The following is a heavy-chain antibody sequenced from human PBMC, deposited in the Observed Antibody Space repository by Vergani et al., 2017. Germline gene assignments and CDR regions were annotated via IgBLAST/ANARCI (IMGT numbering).Heavy chain of an antibody. CDR1: GVSIGSNSYS. CDR3: TRHGRSGWAGYFLH. V-gene: IGHV4-39*01. CDR2: IYYTGTT. Sequence: PLQESGPGLVKPSETLSLTCTVSGVSIGSNSYSWGWIRQPPGKGLEWIGTIYYTGTTYYNEAHKSRLTISVDTSKNQFSLNLTSVTAADTAFYYCTRHGRSGWAGYFLHWGQGTLVTASS. J-gene: IGHJ1*01. D-gene: IGHD6-19*01.